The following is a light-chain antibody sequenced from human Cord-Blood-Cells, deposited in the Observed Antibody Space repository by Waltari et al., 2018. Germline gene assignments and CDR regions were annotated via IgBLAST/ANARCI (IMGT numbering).Light chain of an antibody. V-gene: IGLV9-49*01. J-gene: IGLJ1*01. CDR1: SGISNYK. Sequence: QPVLTQPPSASASLRASVTLTCPLSSGISNYKVDWYQQRPGKGPRFVMRVGTGGIVGSKGDGIPDRFSVLGSGLNRYLTIKNIQEEDESDYHCGADHGSGSNFAYVFGTGTKVTVL. CDR3: GADHGSGSNFAYV. CDR2: VGTGGIVG.